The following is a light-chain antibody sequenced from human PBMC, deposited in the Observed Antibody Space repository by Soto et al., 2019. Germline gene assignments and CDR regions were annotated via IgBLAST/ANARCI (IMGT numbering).Light chain of an antibody. V-gene: IGLV3-21*02. CDR2: EDS. Sequence: SYELTHPPSVSVAPGQTAAITCGGDNIGAKSVHWYQQRPGQAPVLVVYEDSDRPSGIPERFSGSNSGNAATLTIRRVEAGDEADYYCPVWNVHRDHPGVVFGGATKLTVL. CDR3: PVWNVHRDHPGVV. CDR1: NIGAKS. J-gene: IGLJ2*01.